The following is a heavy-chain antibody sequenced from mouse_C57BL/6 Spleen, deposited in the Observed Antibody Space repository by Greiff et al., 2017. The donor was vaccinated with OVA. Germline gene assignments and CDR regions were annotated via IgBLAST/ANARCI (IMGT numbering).Heavy chain of an antibody. D-gene: IGHD1-1*01. CDR1: GYSFTDYN. CDR2: INPNYGTT. CDR3: ERRDYYGTSKGYFDV. J-gene: IGHJ1*03. V-gene: IGHV1-39*01. Sequence: VQLQQSGPELVKPGASVKISCKASGYSFTDYNMNWVKQSNGKSLEWIGVINPNYGTTSYNQKFKGKATLTVDQSSSTAYMQLNSLTSEDSAVYDGERRDYYGTSKGYFDVWGTGTTVTVSS.